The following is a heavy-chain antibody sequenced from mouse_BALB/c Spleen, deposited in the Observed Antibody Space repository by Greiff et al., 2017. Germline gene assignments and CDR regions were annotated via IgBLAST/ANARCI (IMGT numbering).Heavy chain of an antibody. CDR2: IYPSDSYT. D-gene: IGHD2-3*01. V-gene: IGHV1-69*02. CDR1: GYTFTSYW. Sequence: QVQLQQPGAELVRPGASVKLSCKASGYTFTSYWINWVKQRPGQGLEWIGNIYPSDSYTNYNQKFKDKATLTVDKSSSTAYMQLSSPTSEDSAVYYCTRGYDGYPVDYWGQGTLVTVSA. CDR3: TRGYDGYPVDY. J-gene: IGHJ3*01.